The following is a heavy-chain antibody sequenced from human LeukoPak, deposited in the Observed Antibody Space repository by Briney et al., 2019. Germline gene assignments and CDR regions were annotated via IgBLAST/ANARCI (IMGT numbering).Heavy chain of an antibody. CDR2: ISVSGGST. D-gene: IGHD3-3*01. CDR1: GFTFSSYA. J-gene: IGHJ5*02. V-gene: IGHV3-23*01. Sequence: GGSLRLSCAASGFTFSSYAMSWVRQAPGKGLEWVSVISVSGGSTYYADSVKGRFTISRDNSKNTLYLQINSLRAEDTAVYYCAKVAASIFGVVIPINWFDPWGQGTLVTVSS. CDR3: AKVAASIFGVVIPINWFDP.